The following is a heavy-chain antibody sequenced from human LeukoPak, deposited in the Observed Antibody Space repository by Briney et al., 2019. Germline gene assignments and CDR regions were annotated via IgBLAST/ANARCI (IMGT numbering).Heavy chain of an antibody. CDR3: ARHPSSISVFGGVTNWFNP. D-gene: IGHD3-10*01. J-gene: IGHJ5*02. Sequence: SETLSLTCTVSGGSISSSSYYWGWIRQPPGKVLEWIGSIYYSGSTYYNPSLKSRVTISVDTSKSQFSLKLSSVTAADTAVYYCARHPSSISVFGGVTNWFNPWGQGTLVTVSS. CDR2: IYYSGST. V-gene: IGHV4-39*01. CDR1: GGSISSSSYY.